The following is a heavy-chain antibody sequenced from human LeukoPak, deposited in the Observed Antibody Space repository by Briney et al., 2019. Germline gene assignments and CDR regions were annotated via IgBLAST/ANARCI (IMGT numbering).Heavy chain of an antibody. D-gene: IGHD3-10*01. V-gene: IGHV4-59*01. CDR2: IYYSGST. CDR3: ARTTVRGVIPSYEDV. J-gene: IGHJ6*02. Sequence: SETLSLTCTVSGGSISSYYWSWIRQPPGKGLEWIGYIYYSGSTNYNPSLKSRVTISVDTSKNQFSLKLSSVTAADTAVYYCARTTVRGVIPSYEDVWSQGTTVTVSS. CDR1: GGSISSYY.